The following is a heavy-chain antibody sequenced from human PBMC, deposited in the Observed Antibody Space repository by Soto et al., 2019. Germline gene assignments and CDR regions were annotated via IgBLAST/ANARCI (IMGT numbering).Heavy chain of an antibody. V-gene: IGHV2-5*02. D-gene: IGHD2-21*02. CDR1: GFSHSTSGVG. J-gene: IGHJ6*02. CDR2: IYWDDDK. Sequence: QITLKESGPTLVKPTQTLTLTCTFSGFSHSTSGVGVGWIRQPPGKALEWLALIYWDDDKRYSPSLRSRLTISKDTSKNQVVLTMTNMDPADTATYYCIQSRCGGDCLQSYASHYYYGLDVWGQGTTVAVSS. CDR3: IQSRCGGDCLQSYASHYYYGLDV.